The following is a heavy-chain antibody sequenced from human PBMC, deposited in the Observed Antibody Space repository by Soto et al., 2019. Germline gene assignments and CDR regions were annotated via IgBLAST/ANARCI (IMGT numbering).Heavy chain of an antibody. CDR2: ISYDGSNK. Sequence: GGSLRLSCAASGFTFSSYAMHWVRQAPGKGLEWVAVISYDGSNKYYADSVKGRFTISRDNSKNTLYLQMNSLRAEDTAVYYCARDKDSSGPSFDYWGQGTLVTVSS. CDR1: GFTFSSYA. J-gene: IGHJ4*02. D-gene: IGHD3-22*01. CDR3: ARDKDSSGPSFDY. V-gene: IGHV3-30-3*01.